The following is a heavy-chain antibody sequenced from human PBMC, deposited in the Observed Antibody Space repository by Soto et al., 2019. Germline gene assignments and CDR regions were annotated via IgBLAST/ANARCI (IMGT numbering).Heavy chain of an antibody. D-gene: IGHD4-17*01. Sequence: GGSLRLSCAASGFNFRIYWMHWVRQAPGKGLVWVSRINGDGSATYYADSVKGRFTISRDNAKNTLYLQMHSLRAEDTAVYYCVRGGAYGDYRLDYWGQGTPVTVSS. CDR1: GFNFRIYW. J-gene: IGHJ4*02. V-gene: IGHV3-74*01. CDR2: INGDGSAT. CDR3: VRGGAYGDYRLDY.